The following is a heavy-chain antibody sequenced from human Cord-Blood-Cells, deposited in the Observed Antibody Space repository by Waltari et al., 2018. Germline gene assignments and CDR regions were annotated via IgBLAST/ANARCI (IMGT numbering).Heavy chain of an antibody. J-gene: IGHJ4*02. V-gene: IGHV1-69*02. D-gene: IGHD5-12*01. Sequence: QVQLVQSGAEVKKPGSSVKVSCKASGGTFSSYTISWVRQAPGQGLEWMGRIIPILGIANYAQKFQGRGTITADKSTSTAYMELSSLRSEDTAVYYCARDVEMATMRAFDYWGQGTLVTVSS. CDR2: IIPILGIA. CDR1: GGTFSSYT. CDR3: ARDVEMATMRAFDY.